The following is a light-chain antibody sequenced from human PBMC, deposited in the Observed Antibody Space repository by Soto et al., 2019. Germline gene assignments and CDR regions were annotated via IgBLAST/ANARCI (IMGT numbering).Light chain of an antibody. CDR2: EVS. V-gene: IGLV2-23*02. Sequence: QSGLTQPASVYGSSGQSITLSCTGTSSDVGSYNPVSWYQQHPGKAPKLMIYEVSKRPSGVSNRFSGSKSGNTASLTISGLQAEDEADYYCCSYAGTSTPYVFGTGTKVTVL. CDR3: CSYAGTSTPYV. CDR1: SSDVGSYNP. J-gene: IGLJ1*01.